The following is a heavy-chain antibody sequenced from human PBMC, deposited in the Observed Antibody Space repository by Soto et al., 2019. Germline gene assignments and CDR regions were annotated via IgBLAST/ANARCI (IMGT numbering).Heavy chain of an antibody. CDR2: IYPGDSDT. CDR1: GYSFTSYW. V-gene: IGHV5-51*03. CDR3: ARPTNRGKAYYGMDV. Sequence: EVQLVQSGAEVKKPGESLKISCKGSGYSFTSYWIGWVRQMPGKGLECMGIIYPGDSDTRYSPSFQGQVTISADKSISTAYLQWSSLKASDTAMDYCARPTNRGKAYYGMDVWGQGTTVTVSS. D-gene: IGHD6-13*01. J-gene: IGHJ6*02.